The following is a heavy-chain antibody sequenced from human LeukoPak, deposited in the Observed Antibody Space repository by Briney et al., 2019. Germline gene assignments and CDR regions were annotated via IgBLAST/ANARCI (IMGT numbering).Heavy chain of an antibody. D-gene: IGHD1-7*01. CDR1: GYTFTGYY. Sequence: ASVKVSCKASGYTFTGYYMHWVRQAPRQGLEWMGWINPNSGGTNYAQKFQGRVTMTRDTSISTAYMELSRLRSDDTAVYYCARVEDWNYWFDPWGQGTLVTVSS. CDR3: ARVEDWNYWFDP. J-gene: IGHJ5*02. V-gene: IGHV1-2*02. CDR2: INPNSGGT.